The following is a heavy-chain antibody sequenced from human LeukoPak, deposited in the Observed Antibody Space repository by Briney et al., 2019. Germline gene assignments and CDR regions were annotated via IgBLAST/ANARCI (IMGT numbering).Heavy chain of an antibody. V-gene: IGHV4-34*01. CDR1: GGSFSGYY. D-gene: IGHD2-2*01. CDR3: ARVLGSTSGYYYYYMDV. Sequence: SETLSLTCAVYGGSFSGYYWSWIRQPPGKGLEWIGEINHSGSTNYNPSLKSRVTISVDTSKNQFPLKLSSVTAADTAVYYCARVLGSTSGYYYYYMDVWGKGTTVTISS. J-gene: IGHJ6*03. CDR2: INHSGST.